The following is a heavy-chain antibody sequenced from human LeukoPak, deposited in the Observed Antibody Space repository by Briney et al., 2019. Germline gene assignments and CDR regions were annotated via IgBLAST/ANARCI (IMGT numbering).Heavy chain of an antibody. D-gene: IGHD6-13*01. V-gene: IGHV3-23*01. CDR3: VKDYSTIPAAANPLFDY. CDR1: GFTFSSYA. J-gene: IGHJ4*02. Sequence: GGSLRLSCAASGFTFSSYALTWVRQAPGKGLEWVSGITGRGDTTFYADSVKGRFTISRDNSKNTLSLQLHSLRAEDTAVYFCVKDYSTIPAAANPLFDYWGQGALVTVSS. CDR2: ITGRGDTT.